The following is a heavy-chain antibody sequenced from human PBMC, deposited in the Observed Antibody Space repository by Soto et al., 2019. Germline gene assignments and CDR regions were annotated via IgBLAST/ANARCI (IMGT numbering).Heavy chain of an antibody. CDR1: GYSFTSCW. J-gene: IGHJ4*02. Sequence: GESLKISCKGSGYSFTSCWISWVRQMPGKGLEWMGRIDPSDSYTNYSPSFQGHVTISADKSISTAYLQWSSLKASDTAMYYCARVDSIDSSGYYYFYWGQGTLVTVSS. D-gene: IGHD3-22*01. CDR2: IDPSDSYT. CDR3: ARVDSIDSSGYYYFY. V-gene: IGHV5-10-1*01.